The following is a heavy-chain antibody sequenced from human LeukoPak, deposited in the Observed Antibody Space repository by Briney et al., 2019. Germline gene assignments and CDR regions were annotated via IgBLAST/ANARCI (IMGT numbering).Heavy chain of an antibody. D-gene: IGHD6-19*01. CDR2: INPNSGGT. Sequence: ASVKVSCKTSGYTFTGYYMHWVRQAPGQGLEWMGWINPNSGGTSYAQKFQGRVTMTRDTSISTAYMELSRLRSDDTAVYYCARDSSGWTFDYWGQGTLVTVSS. V-gene: IGHV1-2*02. CDR1: GYTFTGYY. CDR3: ARDSSGWTFDY. J-gene: IGHJ4*02.